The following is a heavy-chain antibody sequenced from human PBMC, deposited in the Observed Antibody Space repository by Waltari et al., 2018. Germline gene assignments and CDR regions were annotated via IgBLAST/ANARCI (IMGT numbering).Heavy chain of an antibody. Sequence: QVQLVESGGGVVQPGRSLRLSCAASGFTFSSSAMHWVRHAPGKGLEWVAVISYDGSNKYYADSVKGRFTISRDNSKNTLYLQMNSLRAEDTAVYYCARDLPVSVADSNWFDPWGQGTLVTVSS. CDR1: GFTFSSSA. V-gene: IGHV3-30-3*01. D-gene: IGHD6-19*01. CDR3: ARDLPVSVADSNWFDP. J-gene: IGHJ5*02. CDR2: ISYDGSNK.